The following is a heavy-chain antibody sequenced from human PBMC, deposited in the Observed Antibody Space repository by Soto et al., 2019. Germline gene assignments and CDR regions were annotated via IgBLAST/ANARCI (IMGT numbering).Heavy chain of an antibody. CDR3: ASDRWDY. CDR1: GGSISSGDYY. Sequence: SETLSLTCTVSGGSISSGDYYWSWICQPPGKGLEWIGYIYYSGSTNYNPSLKSRVTISVDTSKNQFSLKLSSVTAADTAIYYCASDRWDYWGQGTQVTVSS. J-gene: IGHJ4*02. V-gene: IGHV4-30-4*01. CDR2: IYYSGST.